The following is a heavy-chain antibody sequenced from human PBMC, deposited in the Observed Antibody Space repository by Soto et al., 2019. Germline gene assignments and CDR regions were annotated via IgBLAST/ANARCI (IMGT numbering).Heavy chain of an antibody. V-gene: IGHV1-18*01. Sequence: QVQLVQSGAEVKKPGASVKVSCKASGYIFTSYGISWVRQAPGQGLEWMGWISTYNGNTNYAQKFQGRVTMTTDTSTSTAYMELRSLRSDDTALYYCARDWTTVVTTYYYGMDVWGQGTTVTVSS. CDR2: ISTYNGNT. J-gene: IGHJ6*02. CDR3: ARDWTTVVTTYYYGMDV. CDR1: GYIFTSYG. D-gene: IGHD4-17*01.